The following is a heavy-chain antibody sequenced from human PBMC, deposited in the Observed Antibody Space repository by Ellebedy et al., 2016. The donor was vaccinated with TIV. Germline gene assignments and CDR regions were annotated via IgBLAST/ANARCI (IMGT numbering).Heavy chain of an antibody. CDR3: VRDGSYDYGDY. D-gene: IGHD3-16*01. CDR2: IWYDGSNK. Sequence: PGGSLRLSCSASGFTFNIYAMSWVRQAPGKGLEWVAVIWYDGSNKLYADSVEGRFTISRDNPKNTVYLQMNSLRVEDTAVYYCVRDGSYDYGDYWGQGTVVTVSS. V-gene: IGHV3-33*08. CDR1: GFTFNIYA. J-gene: IGHJ4*02.